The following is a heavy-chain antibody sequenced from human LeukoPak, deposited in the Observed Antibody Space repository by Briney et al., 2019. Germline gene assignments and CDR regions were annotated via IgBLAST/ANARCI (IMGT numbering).Heavy chain of an antibody. CDR3: AREFSRDVVVPDY. D-gene: IGHD3-22*01. CDR1: GFTFSSYG. CDR2: IRYDGSNK. Sequence: GGSLRLSCAASGFTFSSYGMHWVRQAPGKGLEWVAFIRYDGSNKYYADSVKGRFTISRDNSKNTLYLQMNSLRAEDTAVYYCAREFSRDVVVPDYWGQGTLVTVSS. V-gene: IGHV3-30*02. J-gene: IGHJ4*02.